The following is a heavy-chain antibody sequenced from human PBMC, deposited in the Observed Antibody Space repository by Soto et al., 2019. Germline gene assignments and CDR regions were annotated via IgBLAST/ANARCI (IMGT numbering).Heavy chain of an antibody. V-gene: IGHV3-7*01. CDR3: GKEKEAAAGVRCFNP. Sequence: GGSLRLSCAASGYTFSRDWMTMVRQAPGRGLEWVANIKHDGIEKYSLDSVRGRFTISRDNAKNSLFLQMNSLRAEDTAVYYWGKEKEAAAGVRCFNPWGEEPLVT. CDR1: GYTFSRDW. J-gene: IGHJ5*02. CDR2: IKHDGIEK. D-gene: IGHD6-25*01.